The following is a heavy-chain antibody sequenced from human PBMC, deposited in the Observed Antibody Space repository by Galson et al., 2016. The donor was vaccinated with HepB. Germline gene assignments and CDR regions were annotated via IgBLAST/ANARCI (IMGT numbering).Heavy chain of an antibody. J-gene: IGHJ1*01. Sequence: SVKVSCKASGGTFSRYVITWVRQAPGQGLEWMGWISPYNGHTSYGQKFQGRVTVTTDTSTSTAYVELKSLTSDDMAVYFWARDIAAPHTMVMTDLWGQGTLVTVSS. CDR2: ISPYNGHT. CDR3: ARDIAAPHTMVMTDL. CDR1: GGTFSRYV. D-gene: IGHD2-21*02. V-gene: IGHV1-18*03.